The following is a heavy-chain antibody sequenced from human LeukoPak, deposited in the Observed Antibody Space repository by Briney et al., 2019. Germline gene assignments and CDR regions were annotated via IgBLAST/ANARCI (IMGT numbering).Heavy chain of an antibody. CDR2: INHSGST. D-gene: IGHD3-3*01. CDR3: ARGTLEWLLTFDY. Sequence: SETLSLTCAVYGGSFSGYYWSWIRQPPGKGLEWIGEINHSGSTNYNPSLKSRVTISVDTSKNQFSLKLSSVTAADTAVYYCARGTLEWLLTFDYWGQGTLVTVSS. CDR1: GGSFSGYY. J-gene: IGHJ4*02. V-gene: IGHV4-34*01.